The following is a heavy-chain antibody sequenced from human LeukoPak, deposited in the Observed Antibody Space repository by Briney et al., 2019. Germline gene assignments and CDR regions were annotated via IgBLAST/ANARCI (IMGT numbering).Heavy chain of an antibody. CDR1: GFTFSSYW. CDR2: INDGGSST. D-gene: IGHD1-26*01. CDR3: ATSGVGATTFY. V-gene: IGHV3-74*01. Sequence: GGSLRLSCAASGFTFSSYWMSWVRQAPGKGPVWVSRINDGGSSTTYADSVKGRFTISRDNSKNTLYLQMNSQRAEDTAVYYCATSGVGATTFYWGQGTLVTVSS. J-gene: IGHJ4*02.